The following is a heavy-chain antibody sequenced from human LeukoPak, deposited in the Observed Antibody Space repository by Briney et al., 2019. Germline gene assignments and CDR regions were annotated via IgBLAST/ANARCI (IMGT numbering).Heavy chain of an antibody. V-gene: IGHV3-30*02. CDR3: ARDNVEMATKNNFFDY. J-gene: IGHJ4*02. CDR1: GFIFSSYG. Sequence: PGGSLRLSCAASGFIFSSYGMHWVRQAPGKGLEWVAFIRFDGNDKYYTDSVRGRFTISRDNSKDTLYLQMNSLRAEDTAVYYCARDNVEMATKNNFFDYWGQGTLVTVSS. CDR2: IRFDGNDK. D-gene: IGHD5-24*01.